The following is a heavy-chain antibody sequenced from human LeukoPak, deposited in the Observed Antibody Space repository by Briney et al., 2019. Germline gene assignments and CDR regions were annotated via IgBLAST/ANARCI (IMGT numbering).Heavy chain of an antibody. V-gene: IGHV1-18*01. J-gene: IGHJ1*01. CDR1: GYTFTNYG. CDR2: ISGYNGNT. Sequence: GASVKVSCKAFGYTFTNYGISWVRQAPGQGLEWMGWISGYNGNTNYAQKLQGRVTMTTDTSTSTAYMELRSLRSDDTAVYYCARSTTPNENEYFEHWGQGTLVTVSS. D-gene: IGHD2/OR15-2a*01. CDR3: ARSTTPNENEYFEH.